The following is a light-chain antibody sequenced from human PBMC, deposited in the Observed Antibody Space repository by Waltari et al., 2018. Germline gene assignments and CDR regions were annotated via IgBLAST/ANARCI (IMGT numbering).Light chain of an antibody. CDR1: QSVSSTY. V-gene: IGKV3-20*01. Sequence: EIVLTQSPGTLSLSPGERATLSCRASQSVSSTYLAWYQQRPGQAHRLLIYGVTSRASGIPDRVSGSGSGTDFTLTISRLEPEDFAVYYCQQYLSTALTFGGGTKVEIK. J-gene: IGKJ4*01. CDR2: GVT. CDR3: QQYLSTALT.